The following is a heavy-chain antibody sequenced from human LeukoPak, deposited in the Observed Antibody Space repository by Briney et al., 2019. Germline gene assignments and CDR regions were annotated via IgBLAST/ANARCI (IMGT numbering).Heavy chain of an antibody. CDR1: GGSISTYY. J-gene: IGHJ4*02. V-gene: IGHV4-59*01. CDR2: TSFVGST. D-gene: IGHD3-10*01. Sequence: SEALSLTCSVSGGSISTYYWIWIRQLPGKGLEWIGYTSFVGSTTYNPPVKSRVTISVDTSKNQFSLKLNSVTAADTAVYYCARASGSWSPPDHWGQGTLVTVS. CDR3: ARASGSWSPPDH.